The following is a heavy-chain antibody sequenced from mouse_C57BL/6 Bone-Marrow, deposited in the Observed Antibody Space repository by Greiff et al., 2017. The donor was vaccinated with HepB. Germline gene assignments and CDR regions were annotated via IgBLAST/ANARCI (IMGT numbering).Heavy chain of an antibody. V-gene: IGHV1-63*01. CDR2: IYPGGGYT. CDR3: ARGQGGGNYGFAY. CDR1: GYTFTNYW. J-gene: IGHJ3*01. D-gene: IGHD2-1*01. Sequence: QVQLKQSGAELVRPGTSVKMSCKASGYTFTNYWLGWAKQRPGHGLEWIGDIYPGGGYTNYNEKFKGKATLTADKSSSTAYMQFTSLTPEDSAIYYCARGQGGGNYGFAYWGQGTLVTVSA.